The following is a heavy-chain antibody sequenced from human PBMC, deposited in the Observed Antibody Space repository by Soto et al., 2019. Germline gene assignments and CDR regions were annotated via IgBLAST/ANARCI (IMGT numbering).Heavy chain of an antibody. V-gene: IGHV1-69*02. Sequence: ASVKVSCKASGGTFSSYTISWVRQAPGQGLEWMGRIIPILGIANYAQKFQGRVTITADKSTSTAYMELSSLRSEDTAVYYCASLRYSGYGWDYYYYYMDVWGKGTTVTVSS. D-gene: IGHD5-12*01. J-gene: IGHJ6*03. CDR1: GGTFSSYT. CDR3: ASLRYSGYGWDYYYYYMDV. CDR2: IIPILGIA.